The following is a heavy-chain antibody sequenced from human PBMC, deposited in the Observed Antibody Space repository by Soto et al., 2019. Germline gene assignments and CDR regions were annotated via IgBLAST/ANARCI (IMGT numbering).Heavy chain of an antibody. Sequence: QLQLQESGPGLVKPSETLSLTCTVSGGSISSSSYYWGWIRQPPGKGLEWIGSIYYSGSTYYNPSLKSRVTISVDTSKTQFSLKLSSVTAADTAVYYGASPKIAFYNWFDPWGQGTLVTVSS. V-gene: IGHV4-39*01. CDR1: GGSISSSSYY. CDR3: ASPKIAFYNWFDP. CDR2: IYYSGST. J-gene: IGHJ5*02. D-gene: IGHD3-3*02.